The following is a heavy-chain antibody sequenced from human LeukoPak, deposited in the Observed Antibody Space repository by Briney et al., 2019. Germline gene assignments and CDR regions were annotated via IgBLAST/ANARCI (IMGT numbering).Heavy chain of an antibody. Sequence: PSETLSLTCTVSGGSITSSSHHWGWIRQSPGKGLEWIGSMYYGRTTYYNPSLNSRVTISVVTSKNQFSLQVNSVTPEDTAVYYCARDSGVWFGEFISWGQGTLVTVSS. V-gene: IGHV4-39*02. J-gene: IGHJ4*02. CDR2: MYYGRTT. CDR3: ARDSGVWFGEFIS. CDR1: GGSITSSSHH. D-gene: IGHD3-10*01.